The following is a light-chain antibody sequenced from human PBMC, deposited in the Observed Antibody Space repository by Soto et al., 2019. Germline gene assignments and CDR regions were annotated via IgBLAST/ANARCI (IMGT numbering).Light chain of an antibody. J-gene: IGKJ1*01. CDR3: QQYGGSPRT. Sequence: ETVMTQSPANMSMSPGERITLSCRASQSVSGNLAWYQQKPGQAPRLLIYYASTRTTDIPARFSGSGSGTDFTLTISRLEPEDFAVYYCQQYGGSPRTFGQGTKVDIK. CDR1: QSVSGN. CDR2: YAS. V-gene: IGKV3-15*01.